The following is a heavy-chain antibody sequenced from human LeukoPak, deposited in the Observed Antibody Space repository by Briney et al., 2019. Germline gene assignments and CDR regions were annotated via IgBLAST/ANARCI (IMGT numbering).Heavy chain of an antibody. CDR1: GGSFSGYY. V-gene: IGHV4-34*01. CDR2: INHSGST. CDR3: ARKGMYYYGSGSYSFDY. Sequence: PSETLSLTCAVSGGSFSGYYWSWIRQPPGKGLEWIGEINHSGSTNYNPSLKSRVTISVDTSKNQFSLKLSSVTAADTAVYYCARKGMYYYGSGSYSFDYWGQGTLVTVSS. D-gene: IGHD3-10*01. J-gene: IGHJ4*02.